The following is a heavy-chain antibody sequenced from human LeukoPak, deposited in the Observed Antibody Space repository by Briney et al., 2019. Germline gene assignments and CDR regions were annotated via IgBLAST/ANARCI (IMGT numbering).Heavy chain of an antibody. CDR1: GYRFTSYW. Sequence: GESLKISCKGSGYRFTSYWIGWVRQMPGKGLEWIGSIYPGDSDTRYSPSFQGQVTISADKSISTAYLQWSSLKASDTAMYYCARRLLGYCSGGSCEYYFDYWGQGTLVTVSS. CDR3: ARRLLGYCSGGSCEYYFDY. V-gene: IGHV5-51*01. J-gene: IGHJ4*02. D-gene: IGHD2-15*01. CDR2: IYPGDSDT.